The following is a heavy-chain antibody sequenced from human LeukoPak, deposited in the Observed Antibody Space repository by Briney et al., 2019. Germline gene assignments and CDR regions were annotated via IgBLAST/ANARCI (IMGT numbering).Heavy chain of an antibody. Sequence: SETLSLTCTVSGGSISSSSYYWGWIRQPPGKGLEWIGSIYYSGSTYYYPSLKSRVTISVDTSKNQFSLKLSSVTAADTAVYYCARPGYSSSSGYMDVWGKGTTVTVSS. CDR3: ARPGYSSSSGYMDV. J-gene: IGHJ6*03. CDR1: GGSISSSSYY. D-gene: IGHD6-6*01. CDR2: IYYSGST. V-gene: IGHV4-39*01.